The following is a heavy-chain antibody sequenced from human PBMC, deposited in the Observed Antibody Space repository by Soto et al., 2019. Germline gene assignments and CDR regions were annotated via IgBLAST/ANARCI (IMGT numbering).Heavy chain of an antibody. CDR3: ARSAAEMATISGNGRFDY. J-gene: IGHJ4*02. CDR1: GGTFSSYA. D-gene: IGHD5-12*01. V-gene: IGHV1-69*12. CDR2: IIPIFGTA. Sequence: QVQLVQSGAEVKKPGSSVKVSCKASGGTFSSYAISWVRQAPGQGLEWMGGIIPIFGTANYAQKFQGRVTITADESTSTAYMELSSLRSEDTAVYYCARSAAEMATISGNGRFDYWGQGTLVTVSS.